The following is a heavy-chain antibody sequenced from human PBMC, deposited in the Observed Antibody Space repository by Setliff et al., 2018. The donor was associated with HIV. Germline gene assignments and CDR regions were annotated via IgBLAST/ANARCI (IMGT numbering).Heavy chain of an antibody. Sequence: PSETLSLTCTVSGGSISSGYYWGWIRQPPGKGLEWIGSIYHSGSTYDSPSLKSRVTISVDTSKNQFSLRLSSVTAADTAMYYCVRDDYGYNGKGFDYWGPGTLVTVSS. D-gene: IGHD4-17*01. V-gene: IGHV4-38-2*02. CDR2: IYHSGST. J-gene: IGHJ4*02. CDR1: GGSISSGYY. CDR3: VRDDYGYNGKGFDY.